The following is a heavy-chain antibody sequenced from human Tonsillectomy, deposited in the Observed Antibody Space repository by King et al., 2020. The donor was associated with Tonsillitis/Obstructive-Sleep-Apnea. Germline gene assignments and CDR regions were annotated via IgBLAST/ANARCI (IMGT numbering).Heavy chain of an antibody. CDR2: IGTAGDT. CDR1: GFTSSSYD. J-gene: IGHJ4*02. Sequence: VQLVESGGGLVQPGGSLRLSCAASGFTSSSYDMHWVRQATGKGLEWVSAIGTAGDTYYPVSVKGRFTISRENAKNSWYLQMNSLRAGDTAVYYCARTAMVTGGFDYWGQGTLVTVSS. V-gene: IGHV3-13*04. CDR3: ARTAMVTGGFDY. D-gene: IGHD5-18*01.